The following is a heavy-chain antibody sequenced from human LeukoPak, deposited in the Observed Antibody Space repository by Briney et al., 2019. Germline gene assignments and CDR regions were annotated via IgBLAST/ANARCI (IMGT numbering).Heavy chain of an antibody. CDR1: GDSISNYY. V-gene: IGHV4-59*01. D-gene: IGHD6-13*01. Sequence: PSETLSLTCTVSGDSISNYYWSWIRQPPGKGLEWIGYIYYSGSTNYNPSLTSRVTISVDTSKNQFSLKLSSVTAADTAVYYCARGYSSSWYDYWGQGTLVTVSS. J-gene: IGHJ4*02. CDR3: ARGYSSSWYDY. CDR2: IYYSGST.